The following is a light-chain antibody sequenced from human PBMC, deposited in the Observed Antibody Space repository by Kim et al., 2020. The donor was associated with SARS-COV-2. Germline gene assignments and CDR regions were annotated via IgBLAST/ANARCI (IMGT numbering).Light chain of an antibody. CDR3: NSRDSSGNHAV. Sequence: SSELTQDPAVSVALGQTVRITYQGDSLRRYYASWNQQKPGQAPVLVISGKNNRPSGIPDRFSASSSGNTATLTITGAQEEDEADYYCNSRDSSGNHAVFGVGTRLPVL. V-gene: IGLV3-19*01. J-gene: IGLJ7*01. CDR2: GKN. CDR1: SLRRYY.